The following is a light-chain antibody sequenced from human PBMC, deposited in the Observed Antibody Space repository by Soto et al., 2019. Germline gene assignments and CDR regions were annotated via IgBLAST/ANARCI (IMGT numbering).Light chain of an antibody. CDR2: DVS. CDR3: SSYTTATTRV. Sequence: QSVLTQPASVSGSPGQSITISCTGTSSDVGAYHYVSWYQQHPGKAPKLMIFDVSNRPSGVSNRFSGSKSGNTASLTISGLQAEDEADYYCSSYTTATTRVFGGGTKLTVL. V-gene: IGLV2-14*01. CDR1: SSDVGAYHY. J-gene: IGLJ3*02.